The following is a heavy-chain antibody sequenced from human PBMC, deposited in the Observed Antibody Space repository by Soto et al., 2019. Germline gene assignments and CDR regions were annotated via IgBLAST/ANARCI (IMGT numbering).Heavy chain of an antibody. CDR3: VKGHGYNSWGAFDI. CDR2: ISGSGGGT. CDR1: GFTFRTYA. V-gene: IGHV3-23*01. D-gene: IGHD5-12*01. J-gene: IGHJ3*02. Sequence: GALRLSCVASGFTFRTYAMSWLRQAPGKGLEWVSTISGSGGGTYYADSVKGRFTISSDNSKNTLYLQMNSLRAEDTAVYYCVKGHGYNSWGAFDIWGQGTMVTVSS.